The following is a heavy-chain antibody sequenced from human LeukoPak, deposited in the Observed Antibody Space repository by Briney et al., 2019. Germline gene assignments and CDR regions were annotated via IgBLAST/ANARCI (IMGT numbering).Heavy chain of an antibody. Sequence: GGSLRLSCAASGFTFNSYAMYWVRQALGKGLEWVSGIFGSGGSAHYADSVKGRFTISRDNSKNTVYLQMDSLRVEDTAVYYCAKTTTGYSSGRYPGWPVDYWGQGALVTVSS. D-gene: IGHD6-19*01. CDR3: AKTTTGYSSGRYPGWPVDY. V-gene: IGHV3-23*01. CDR1: GFTFNSYA. J-gene: IGHJ4*02. CDR2: IFGSGGSA.